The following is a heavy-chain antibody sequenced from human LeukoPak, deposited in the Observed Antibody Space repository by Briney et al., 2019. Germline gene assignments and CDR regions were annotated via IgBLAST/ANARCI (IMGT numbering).Heavy chain of an antibody. J-gene: IGHJ5*02. CDR3: AREPRYGSGSFP. CDR2: MNPNSGNT. V-gene: IGHV1-8*01. Sequence: ASVKVSCKASGYTFTGYDINWVRQATGQGLEWMGWMNPNSGNTGYAQKFQGRVTMTRNTSISTAYMELSSLRSEDTAVYYCAREPRYGSGSFPWGQGTLVTVSS. CDR1: GYTFTGYD. D-gene: IGHD3-10*01.